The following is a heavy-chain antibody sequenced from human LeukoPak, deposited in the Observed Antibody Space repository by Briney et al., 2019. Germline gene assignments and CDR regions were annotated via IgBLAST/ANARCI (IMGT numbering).Heavy chain of an antibody. CDR2: IRPYSGGT. CDR1: GYTFTGYH. Sequence: ASVKVSCKASGYTFTGYHMHWVRQAPGQGLEWMGWIRPYSGGTNYAQRFQGRVTMTRDTSISTAFMELSRLRSDDTAVYYCARGRIQLWPSLDSWGQGTLVTVSS. J-gene: IGHJ4*02. V-gene: IGHV1-2*02. CDR3: ARGRIQLWPSLDS. D-gene: IGHD5-18*01.